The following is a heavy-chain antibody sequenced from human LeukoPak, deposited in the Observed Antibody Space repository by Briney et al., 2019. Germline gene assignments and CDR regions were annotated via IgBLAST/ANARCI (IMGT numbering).Heavy chain of an antibody. J-gene: IGHJ3*02. V-gene: IGHV4-59*01. CDR3: ARDLHSSSWYFAFDI. CDR2: IYYSGST. CDR1: GGSISSYY. Sequence: KPSETLSLTCTVSGGSISSYYCSWIRQPPGKGLEWIGYIYYSGSTNYNPSLKSRVTISVDTSKNQFSLKLSSVTAADTAVYYCARDLHSSSWYFAFDIWGQGTMVTVSS. D-gene: IGHD6-13*01.